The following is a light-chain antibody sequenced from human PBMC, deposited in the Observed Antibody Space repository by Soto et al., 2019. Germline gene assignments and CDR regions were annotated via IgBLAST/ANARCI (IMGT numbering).Light chain of an antibody. CDR1: QAIRND. CDR3: TQDPNYQFT. J-gene: IGKJ3*01. V-gene: IGKV1-6*01. Sequence: AIQMTHSPSSLSASVGDRVTITCRASQAIRNDLGWYQQKPWKAPKLVIYGESRLQSGVPSRFSGSGSGTDLTLTISSLQPEDFATYHCTQDPNYQFTFGHGTKVDIX. CDR2: GES.